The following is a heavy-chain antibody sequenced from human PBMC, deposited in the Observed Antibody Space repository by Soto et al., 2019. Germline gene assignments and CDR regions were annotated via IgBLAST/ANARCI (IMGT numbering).Heavy chain of an antibody. CDR3: AREGYYDSSGYYGIDY. J-gene: IGHJ4*02. CDR1: GFTFSSYE. D-gene: IGHD3-22*01. V-gene: IGHV3-48*03. CDR2: ISGSGSTI. Sequence: GPLRLSCAASGFTFSSYEMNWVRQAPGKGLEWVSYISGSGSTIYYADSVKGRFTISRDNAKSSLYLQMNSLRAEDTAVYYCAREGYYDSSGYYGIDYWGQGTLVTVSS.